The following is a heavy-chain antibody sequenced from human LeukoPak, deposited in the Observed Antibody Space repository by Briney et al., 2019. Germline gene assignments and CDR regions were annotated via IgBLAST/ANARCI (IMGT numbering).Heavy chain of an antibody. V-gene: IGHV3-23*01. Sequence: GGSLRLSCAASGFTFSSYAMSWDRQAPGKGLEWVSAISGSGGSTYYADSVKGRFTISRDNSKNTLYLQMNSLRAEDTAVYYCAKGSSGYSGYAALAGYWGQGTLVTVSS. D-gene: IGHD5-12*01. J-gene: IGHJ4*02. CDR2: ISGSGGST. CDR3: AKGSSGYSGYAALAGY. CDR1: GFTFSSYA.